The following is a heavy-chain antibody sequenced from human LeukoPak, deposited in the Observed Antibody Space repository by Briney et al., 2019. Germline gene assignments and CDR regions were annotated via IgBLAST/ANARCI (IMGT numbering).Heavy chain of an antibody. CDR2: ISGSGVST. V-gene: IGHV3-23*01. CDR3: AKGPLLWD. Sequence: PGGSLRLSCAASGFTVSSNYMSWVRQAPGKGLEWVSSISGSGVSTYYADSVKGRFTVSRDNSKNTLYLQMNSLRAEDTAVYYGAKGPLLWDWGQGTLVTVSS. J-gene: IGHJ4*02. CDR1: GFTVSSNY. D-gene: IGHD2/OR15-2a*01.